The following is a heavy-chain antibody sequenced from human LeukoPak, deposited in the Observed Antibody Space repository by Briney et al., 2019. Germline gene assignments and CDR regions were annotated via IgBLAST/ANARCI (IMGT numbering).Heavy chain of an antibody. CDR3: ASLYSDFDY. J-gene: IGHJ4*02. CDR1: GDSMSSGYW. V-gene: IGHV4-4*02. Sequence: KPSETLSLTCAVSGDSMSSGYWWSWVRQPPGKGLEWIGEIYHSGSTNYNPSLKSRVIISVDKSKNQFSLRLSSVTAADTAVYYCASLYSDFDYWGQGTLVTVFS. D-gene: IGHD2-21*01. CDR2: IYHSGST.